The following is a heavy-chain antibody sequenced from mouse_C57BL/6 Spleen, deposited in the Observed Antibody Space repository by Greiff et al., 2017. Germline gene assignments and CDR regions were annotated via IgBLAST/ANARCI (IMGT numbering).Heavy chain of an antibody. V-gene: IGHV1-9*01. CDR2: ILPGSGST. Sequence: VQRVESGAELMKPGASVKLSCKATGYTFTGYWIEWVKQRPGHGLEWIGEILPGSGSTNYNEKFKGKATFTADTSSNTASMQLRSLTTEDSAIYYCARGLLGDAMDYWGQGTSVTVSS. J-gene: IGHJ4*01. D-gene: IGHD2-1*01. CDR3: ARGLLGDAMDY. CDR1: GYTFTGYW.